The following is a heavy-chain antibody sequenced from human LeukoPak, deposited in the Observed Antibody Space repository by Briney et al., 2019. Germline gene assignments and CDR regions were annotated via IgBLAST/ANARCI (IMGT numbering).Heavy chain of an antibody. J-gene: IGHJ4*02. CDR1: GFTFSSYW. CDR2: IKQDGSEK. D-gene: IGHD6-19*01. V-gene: IGHV3-7*01. Sequence: PGGSLRLSCAASGFTFSSYWMSWVRQAPGKGLEWVANIKQDGSEKYYVDSVKGRFTISRDNAKNSLYLQMNSLRAEDTAVYYCARPVPKRYSSGWYGYWGQGTLVTVSS. CDR3: ARPVPKRYSSGWYGY.